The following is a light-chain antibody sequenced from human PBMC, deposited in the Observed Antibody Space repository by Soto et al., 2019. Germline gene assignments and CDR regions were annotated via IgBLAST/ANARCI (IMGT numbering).Light chain of an antibody. Sequence: DIQMTQSPSSLSASVGDRVTITGRATQSVAKYVNWYQQKPGQAPNLLIYTSSNLQSGVPSRFTGSGFATDFTLTISSLQPEDFASYYCQQSYSTPWTFGQGTKVDIK. J-gene: IGKJ1*01. CDR3: QQSYSTPWT. CDR1: QSVAKY. V-gene: IGKV1-39*01. CDR2: TSS.